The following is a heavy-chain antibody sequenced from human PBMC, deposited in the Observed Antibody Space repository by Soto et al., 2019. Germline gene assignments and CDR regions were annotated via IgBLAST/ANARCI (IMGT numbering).Heavy chain of an antibody. CDR1: GFTVSSNY. V-gene: IGHV3-53*01. J-gene: IGHJ6*02. D-gene: IGHD2-15*01. CDR3: ARPYRDCSGGSCYSVVGMDV. Sequence: EVQLVESGGGLIQPGGSLRLSCAASGFTVSSNYMSWVRQAPGKGLEWVSVIYSGGSTYYADSVKGRFTISRDNSKNTRYLQMNSLRAEDTAVYYCARPYRDCSGGSCYSVVGMDVWGQGTTVTVSS. CDR2: IYSGGST.